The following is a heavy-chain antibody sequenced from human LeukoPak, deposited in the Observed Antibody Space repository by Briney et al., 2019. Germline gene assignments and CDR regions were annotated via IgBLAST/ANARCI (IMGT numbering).Heavy chain of an antibody. CDR1: GFSLSTSGVG. D-gene: IGHD3-9*01. Sequence: SGPTLVNPTQTLTLTCTFSGFSLSTSGVGVGWIRQPPGKALEWLALIYWDDDKRYSPSLKSRLTITKDTSKNHVVLTMTDMDPVDTATYYCAHREHDILAANHRPFDYWGQGALVTVSS. CDR3: AHREHDILAANHRPFDY. V-gene: IGHV2-5*02. J-gene: IGHJ4*02. CDR2: IYWDDDK.